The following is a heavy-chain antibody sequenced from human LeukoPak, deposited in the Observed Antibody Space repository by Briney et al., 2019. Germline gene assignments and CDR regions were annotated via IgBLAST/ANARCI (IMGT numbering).Heavy chain of an antibody. CDR2: IYTSGGT. D-gene: IGHD5-24*01. CDR3: ARDPALDGYNYFDY. CDR1: GGSISSGSYY. J-gene: IGHJ4*02. Sequence: SQTLSLTCTVSGGSISSGSYYWSWIRQPAGKGLEWIGRIYTSGGTNYNPSLKSRDTISVDTSKSQFSLKLSSVTAADTAVYYCARDPALDGYNYFDYWGQGTLVTVSS. V-gene: IGHV4-61*02.